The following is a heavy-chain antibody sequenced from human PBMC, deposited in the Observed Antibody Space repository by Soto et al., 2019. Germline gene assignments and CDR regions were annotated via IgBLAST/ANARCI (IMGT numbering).Heavy chain of an antibody. D-gene: IGHD3-22*01. V-gene: IGHV4-30-4*01. CDR3: ARDRAHFYESSGRLDL. Sequence: SETLSLTCSVSGDSMNNGDYFWTWIRQTPGKGLQWIGYISYSGSTFYNPSLKTRLAMSVDTSKNQFSVRLRSVTAADTAVYYCARDRAHFYESSGRLDLGGQGMLVTVAS. CDR1: GDSMNNGDYF. CDR2: ISYSGST. J-gene: IGHJ4*02.